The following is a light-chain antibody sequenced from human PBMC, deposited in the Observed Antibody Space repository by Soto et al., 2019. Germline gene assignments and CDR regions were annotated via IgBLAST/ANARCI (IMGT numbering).Light chain of an antibody. V-gene: IGKV3-11*01. Sequence: EIVLTQSPATLSLSPGERATLSCRASQSVNSYLAWYQQKPGQAPRLLIYDASNRATGIPARFSGSGSGTDCTLTISSLEPKDFAVYYCQQGGTFGQGTRLESK. CDR1: QSVNSY. CDR3: QQGGT. J-gene: IGKJ5*01. CDR2: DAS.